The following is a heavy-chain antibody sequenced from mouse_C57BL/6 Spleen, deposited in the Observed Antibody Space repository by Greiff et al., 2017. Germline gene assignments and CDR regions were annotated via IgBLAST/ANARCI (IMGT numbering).Heavy chain of an antibody. J-gene: IGHJ4*01. CDR2: IYPGDGDT. CDR3: AREGYYKGVMDY. CDR1: GYAFSSYW. Sequence: QVQLQQSGAELVKPGASVKISCKASGYAFSSYWMNWVKQRPGKGLEWIGQIYPGDGDTTYNGKFKGKATLTADKSSSTAYMQLSSLTSEDSAVYFCAREGYYKGVMDYWGQGTSVTVSS. V-gene: IGHV1-80*01. D-gene: IGHD2-12*01.